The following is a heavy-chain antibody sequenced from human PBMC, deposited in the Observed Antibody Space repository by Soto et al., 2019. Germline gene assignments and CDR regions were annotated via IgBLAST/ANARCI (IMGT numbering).Heavy chain of an antibody. V-gene: IGHV4-61*01. CDR3: ARDPFLCSGGSFYSNWFDP. CDR2: IYYSGTT. Sequence: PSETLSLTCTVSGGSVSSGNYYWSWIRQPPGKGLEWIGYIYYSGTTNYNPSLKSRVTISVDTSKNQFSLELSSVTAADPAVYYCARDPFLCSGGSFYSNWFDPWGQGTLVTVSS. J-gene: IGHJ5*02. CDR1: GGSVSSGNYY. D-gene: IGHD2-15*01.